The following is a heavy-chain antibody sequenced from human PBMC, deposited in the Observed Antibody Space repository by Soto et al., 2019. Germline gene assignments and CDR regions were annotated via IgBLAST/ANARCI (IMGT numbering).Heavy chain of an antibody. Sequence: PGGSLRLSCAASGFTFSSYAMHWVRQAPGKGLEWVAVISYDGSNKYYADSVKGRFTISRDNSKNTLYLQMNSLRAEDTAVYYCARDADNVPYYWGQGTLVTVSS. V-gene: IGHV3-30-3*01. CDR2: ISYDGSNK. CDR1: GFTFSSYA. J-gene: IGHJ4*02. D-gene: IGHD1-1*01. CDR3: ARDADNVPYY.